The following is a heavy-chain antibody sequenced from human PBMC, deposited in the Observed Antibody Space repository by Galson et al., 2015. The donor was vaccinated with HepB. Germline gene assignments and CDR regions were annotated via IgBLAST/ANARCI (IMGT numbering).Heavy chain of an antibody. CDR2: IYYSGST. CDR3: ARGSNGWYYLDY. J-gene: IGHJ4*02. CDR1: GGSISSYY. Sequence: SETLSLTCTVSGGSISSYYWSWIRQPPGKGLEWIGYIYYSGSTNYNPSLKSRVTISVDTSKNQFSLKLSSVTAADTAVYYCARGSNGWYYLDYWGQGTLVTVSS. D-gene: IGHD6-19*01. V-gene: IGHV4-59*01.